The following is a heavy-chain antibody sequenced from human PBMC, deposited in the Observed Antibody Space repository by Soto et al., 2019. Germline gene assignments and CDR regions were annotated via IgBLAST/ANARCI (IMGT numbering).Heavy chain of an antibody. Sequence: ASVKVSCKASGYTFTSYGISWVRQAPGQGLEWMGWINAGNGNTKYSQKFQGRVTITRDTSASTAYMELSSLRSEDTAVYYCAREGDYYGSGSYYLSYWGQGSLVTVSS. D-gene: IGHD3-10*01. CDR3: AREGDYYGSGSYYLSY. CDR1: GYTFTSYG. V-gene: IGHV1-3*01. CDR2: INAGNGNT. J-gene: IGHJ4*02.